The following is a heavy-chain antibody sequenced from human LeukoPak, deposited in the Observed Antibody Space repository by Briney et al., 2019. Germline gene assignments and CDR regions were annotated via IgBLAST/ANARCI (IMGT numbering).Heavy chain of an antibody. CDR1: GYTFTSYS. D-gene: IGHD2-2*01. Sequence: ASVKVSCKASGYTFTSYSISWVRQAPGQGLEWMGWISAYNGNTNYAQKLQGRVTMTTDTSTSTAYMELRSLRSDDTAVYYCAFGSVVPAEGRWFDPWGQGTLVTVSS. CDR2: ISAYNGNT. CDR3: AFGSVVPAEGRWFDP. V-gene: IGHV1-18*01. J-gene: IGHJ5*02.